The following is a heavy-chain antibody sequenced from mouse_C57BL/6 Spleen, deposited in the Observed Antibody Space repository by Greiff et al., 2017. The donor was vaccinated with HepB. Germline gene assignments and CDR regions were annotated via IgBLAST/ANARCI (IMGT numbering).Heavy chain of an antibody. Sequence: VKLQESGAELVKPGASVKISCKASGYAFSSYWMNWVKQRPGQGLEWIGQIYPGDGDTNYNGKFKGKATLTADKSSSTAYMQLSSLTSEDSAVYYCLSNSWFAYWGQGTLVTVSA. D-gene: IGHD2-5*01. J-gene: IGHJ3*01. CDR3: LSNSWFAY. CDR1: GYAFSSYW. V-gene: IGHV1-80*01. CDR2: IYPGDGDT.